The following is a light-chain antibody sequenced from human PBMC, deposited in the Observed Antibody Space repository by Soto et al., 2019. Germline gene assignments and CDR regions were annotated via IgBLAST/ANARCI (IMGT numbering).Light chain of an antibody. CDR1: SSDVGGYNY. J-gene: IGLJ1*01. V-gene: IGLV2-11*01. CDR2: DVS. Sequence: QSALTQPRSVSGSPGQSVTISCTGTSSDVGGYNYVSWYQQHPGKAPKLIIYDVSKRPSGVPDRFSGSKSGNTASLTISGLQAEDEADYYCCSYAGSYTFGYVFGTGTKVTVL. CDR3: CSYAGSYTFGYV.